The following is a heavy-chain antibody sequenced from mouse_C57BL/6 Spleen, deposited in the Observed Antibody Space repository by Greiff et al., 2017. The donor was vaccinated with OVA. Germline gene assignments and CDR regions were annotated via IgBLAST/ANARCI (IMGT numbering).Heavy chain of an antibody. CDR3: AKHYYGSLWAMDY. D-gene: IGHD1-1*01. Sequence: VKVVESGPGLVAPSQSLSITCTVSGFSLTSYGVDWVRQPPGQGLEWLGVIWGGGSTNYNSALMSRLSISKDNSKSQVFLKMNSLQTDDTAMYYCAKHYYGSLWAMDYWGQGTSVTVSS. J-gene: IGHJ4*01. CDR2: IWGGGST. CDR1: GFSLTSYG. V-gene: IGHV2-9*01.